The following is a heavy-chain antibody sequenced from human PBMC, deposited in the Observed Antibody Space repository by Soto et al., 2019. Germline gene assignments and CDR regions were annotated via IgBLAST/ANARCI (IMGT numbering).Heavy chain of an antibody. CDR2: INHSGST. CDR1: GGSFSGYY. V-gene: IGHV4-34*01. D-gene: IGHD3-3*01. Sequence: SETLSLTCAVYGGSFSGYYWTWIRQPPGTGLEWIGEINHSGSTNYNPSLKSRVTISVDTSKNQFSLKLTSVTAADTAVYYCARVSGFYYYLLAVCGQGSMVTGSS. CDR3: ARVSGFYYYLLAV. J-gene: IGHJ6*02.